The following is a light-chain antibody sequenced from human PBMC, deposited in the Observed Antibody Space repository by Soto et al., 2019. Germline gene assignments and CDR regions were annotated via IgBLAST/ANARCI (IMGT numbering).Light chain of an antibody. V-gene: IGKV3-15*01. Sequence: EIVMTQSPATLSVSPGERATLSCRASQSVSTNLAWYQQKPGQAPRLVIYGASTRANGIPARFSGSGSETEFTLTVSSLQSEDFAVYYCQQFNGWPLTFGGGTKVEIK. CDR1: QSVSTN. CDR3: QQFNGWPLT. CDR2: GAS. J-gene: IGKJ4*01.